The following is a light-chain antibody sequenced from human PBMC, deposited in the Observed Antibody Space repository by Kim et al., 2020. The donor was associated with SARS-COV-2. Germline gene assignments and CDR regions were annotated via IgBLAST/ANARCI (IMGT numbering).Light chain of an antibody. CDR2: AKN. V-gene: IGLV3-19*01. Sequence: SSELTQDPVVSVALGETVSITCQGGSLRTYYATWYQQKPGQAPLLVIYAKNDRPSGIPDRFSGSSSGNIASLTITGAQAEDEADYYCNSRDSSGNWVFGGGTQLTVL. CDR3: NSRDSSGNWV. CDR1: SLRTYY. J-gene: IGLJ3*02.